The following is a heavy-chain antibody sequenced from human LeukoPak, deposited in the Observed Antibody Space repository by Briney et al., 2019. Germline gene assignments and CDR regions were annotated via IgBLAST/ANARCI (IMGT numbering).Heavy chain of an antibody. CDR2: TNLHGTTV. J-gene: IGHJ4*02. Sequence: PGGSLRLSCAASGFTFSVYWMTWVRQAPGKGLVWVARTNLHGTTVDYADSVKGRFTISRDNAKNTLFLQMNSLRAEDTAVYYCASGYTFVRLGDHWGQGTLVTVSS. V-gene: IGHV3-74*01. CDR1: GFTFSVYW. CDR3: ASGYTFVRLGDH. D-gene: IGHD5-18*01.